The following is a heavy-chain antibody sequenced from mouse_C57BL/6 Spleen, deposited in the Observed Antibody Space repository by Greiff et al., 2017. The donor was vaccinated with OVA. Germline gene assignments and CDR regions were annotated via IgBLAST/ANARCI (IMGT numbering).Heavy chain of an antibody. CDR3: ARSDDGSSWRYYFDY. Sequence: VQLQQSGPELVKPGASVKISCKASGYTFTDYYMNWVKQSHGKSLEWIGDINPNNGGTSYNQKFKGKATLTVDKSSSTAYMELRSLTSEDSAVYYGARSDDGSSWRYYFDYWGKGTTLTVSS. CDR1: GYTFTDYY. J-gene: IGHJ2*01. CDR2: INPNNGGT. V-gene: IGHV1-26*01. D-gene: IGHD1-1*01.